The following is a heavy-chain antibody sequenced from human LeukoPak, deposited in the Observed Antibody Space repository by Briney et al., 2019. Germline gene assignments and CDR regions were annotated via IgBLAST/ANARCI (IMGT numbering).Heavy chain of an antibody. J-gene: IGHJ4*02. V-gene: IGHV4-59*01. Sequence: SETLSLTCTVSGGSISSYYWSWIRQPPGKGLEWIGCIYYSGSTNYNPSLKSRVTISVDTSKNQFSLELSSVTAADTAVYYCARGPSRGQTDSSGYYYYYWGQGTLVTVSS. CDR1: GGSISSYY. D-gene: IGHD3-22*01. CDR2: IYYSGST. CDR3: ARGPSRGQTDSSGYYYYY.